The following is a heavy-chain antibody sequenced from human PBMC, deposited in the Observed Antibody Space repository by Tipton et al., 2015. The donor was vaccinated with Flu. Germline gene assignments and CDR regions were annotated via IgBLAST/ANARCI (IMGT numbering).Heavy chain of an antibody. J-gene: IGHJ4*02. D-gene: IGHD6-13*01. Sequence: QLVQSGAEVKKPGSSVKVSCKASGDTVSNYAISWMRQAPGQGLEWMGRIMPLLQISNHAQKFRDRVTITADKSTDTAYMELSSLRFEDTAVYFCVRDVAQQPALWGQGTLVTVSS. CDR3: VRDVAQQPAL. CDR2: IMPLLQIS. CDR1: GDTVSNYA. V-gene: IGHV1-69*09.